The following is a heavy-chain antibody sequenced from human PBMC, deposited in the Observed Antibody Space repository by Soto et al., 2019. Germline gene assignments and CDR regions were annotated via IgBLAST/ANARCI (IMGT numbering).Heavy chain of an antibody. V-gene: IGHV3-23*01. J-gene: IGHJ4*02. D-gene: IGHD6-19*01. Sequence: GGSLRLSCAASGFTFSSYWMSWVRQAPGKGLEWVAGINRDGDGTYYADSVKGRFTISRDNSKNTLYLQMNSLRAEDTAVFYCAKERSSGWSFDYWGQGTLVTVSS. CDR2: INRDGDGT. CDR3: AKERSSGWSFDY. CDR1: GFTFSSYW.